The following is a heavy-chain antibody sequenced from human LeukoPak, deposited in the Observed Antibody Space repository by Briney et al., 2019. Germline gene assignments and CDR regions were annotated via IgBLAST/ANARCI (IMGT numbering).Heavy chain of an antibody. J-gene: IGHJ4*02. V-gene: IGHV5-10-1*01. CDR2: SDSYT. D-gene: IGHD2-15*01. Sequence: SDSYTNYSPSFQGHVTISADKSISTAYLQWSSLKASDTAMYYCARFQYCSGGSCYNYFDYWGQGTLVTVSS. CDR3: ARFQYCSGGSCYNYFDY.